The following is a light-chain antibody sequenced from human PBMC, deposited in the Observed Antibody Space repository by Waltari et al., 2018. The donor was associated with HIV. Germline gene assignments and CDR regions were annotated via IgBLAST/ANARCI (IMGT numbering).Light chain of an antibody. Sequence: QSALTQPPSASGSPGQSVTISCTGTSSDVGGYNVVSWYQQHPGKAPKLMIYEVSKRPSGVPDRFSGSKSGNTASLTVSGLQAEDEADYYCSSYAGSNRVFGGGTKLTVL. J-gene: IGLJ2*01. V-gene: IGLV2-8*01. CDR2: EVS. CDR1: SSDVGGYNV. CDR3: SSYAGSNRV.